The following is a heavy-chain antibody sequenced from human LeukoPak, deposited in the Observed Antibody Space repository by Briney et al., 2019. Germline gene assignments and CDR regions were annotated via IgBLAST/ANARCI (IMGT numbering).Heavy chain of an antibody. CDR1: GFTFSNYW. Sequence: PGGSLRLSCAATGFTFSNYWMTWVRQAPGKGLEWVDSIKQDGSEKFYVDSVKGRFTISRDNARNSLYLQMNSLRAEDTATYYCARLSTTVAGDDYWGQGPLVTVSS. CDR3: ARLSTTVAGDDY. CDR2: IKQDGSEK. D-gene: IGHD1-1*01. V-gene: IGHV3-7*01. J-gene: IGHJ4*02.